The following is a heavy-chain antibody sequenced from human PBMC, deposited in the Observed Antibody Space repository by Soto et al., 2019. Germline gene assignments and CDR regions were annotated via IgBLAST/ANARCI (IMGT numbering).Heavy chain of an antibody. CDR2: IYYSGST. Sequence: SETLSLTCTVSGGSISSYYWSWIRQPPGKGLEWIGYIYYSGSTNYNHSLKSRVTISVDTSKNQFSLKLSSVTAADTAVYYCARVKSHYDFWSGYPNWFDPWGQGTLVTVSS. CDR3: ARVKSHYDFWSGYPNWFDP. V-gene: IGHV4-59*01. D-gene: IGHD3-3*01. CDR1: GGSISSYY. J-gene: IGHJ5*02.